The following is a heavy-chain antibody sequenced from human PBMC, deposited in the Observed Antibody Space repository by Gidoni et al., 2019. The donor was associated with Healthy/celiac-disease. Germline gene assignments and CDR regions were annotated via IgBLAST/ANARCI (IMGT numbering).Heavy chain of an antibody. V-gene: IGHV4-39*01. J-gene: IGHJ4*02. Sequence: QLQLQESGPGLVKPSETLSLTCTVSGGSIRSSSYYWGWIRQPPGKGLEWIGSIYYSGSTYYNPSLKSRVTISVDTSKNQFSLKLSSVTAADTAVYYCARHRRTNGVCYDYWGQGTLVTVSS. CDR2: IYYSGST. D-gene: IGHD2-8*01. CDR1: GGSIRSSSYY. CDR3: ARHRRTNGVCYDY.